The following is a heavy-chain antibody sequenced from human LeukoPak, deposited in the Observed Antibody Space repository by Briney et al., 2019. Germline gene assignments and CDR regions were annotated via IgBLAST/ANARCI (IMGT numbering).Heavy chain of an antibody. V-gene: IGHV3-11*01. J-gene: IGHJ4*02. CDR3: ARGQLWKDD. D-gene: IGHD5-18*01. CDR1: GFTFSDYY. CDR2: ISSSGSSV. Sequence: GGSLRLSCAASGFTFSDYYMSWIRQAPGKGLEWISYISSSGSSVNYADSVKGRFTTSRDNAKNSLYLQMNSLRADDTAVYYCARGQLWKDDWGQGTLVTVSS.